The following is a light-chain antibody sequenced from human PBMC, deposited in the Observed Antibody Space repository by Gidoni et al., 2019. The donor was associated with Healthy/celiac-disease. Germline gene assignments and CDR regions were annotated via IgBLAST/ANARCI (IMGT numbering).Light chain of an antibody. J-gene: IGKJ1*01. CDR1: QSISEW. CDR2: KAS. CDR3: QQYSSYSPRP. V-gene: IGKV1-5*03. Sequence: DIQMTQSPSTLSASVGDRVTITCRASQSISEWLAWYQQKPGKAPKLLLYKASSLESGVPSRFSGSGSGTEFTLTISSLQPDDFASYHCQQYSSYSPRPFGQGTKVEIK.